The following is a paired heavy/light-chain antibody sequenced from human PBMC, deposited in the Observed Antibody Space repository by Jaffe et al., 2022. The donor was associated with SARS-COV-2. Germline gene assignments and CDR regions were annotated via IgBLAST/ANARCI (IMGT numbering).Heavy chain of an antibody. V-gene: IGHV3-49*03. CDR1: GFTFGDYA. D-gene: IGHD3-10*01. J-gene: IGHJ4*02. CDR3: TRDRYYHNSGSYRFDY. CDR2: IRSQAFRATT. Sequence: EVQLVESGGGLVQPGRSLRLSCTTSGFTFGDYAMSWFRQAPGRGLEWVGLIRSQAFRATTEYAASVKDRFTVSRDDSKNIAYLQMNSLKTEDTAVYFCTRDRYYHNSGSYRFDYWGQGTLVTVSS.
Light chain of an antibody. Sequence: EIVLTQSPGALSLSPGERATLTCRASQSVTNSYLAWYQQKPGQAPRLLIYGVSSRATGIPDRFSGSGSRTDFTLTISRLEPEDFVVYYCHQYGDSPYTFGQGTKLEIK. J-gene: IGKJ2*01. CDR1: QSVTNSY. CDR3: HQYGDSPYT. CDR2: GVS. V-gene: IGKV3-20*01.